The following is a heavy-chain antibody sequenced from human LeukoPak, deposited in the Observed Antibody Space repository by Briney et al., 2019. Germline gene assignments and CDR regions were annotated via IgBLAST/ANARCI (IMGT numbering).Heavy chain of an antibody. CDR2: ISYDGSNK. CDR1: GFTFSSYA. J-gene: IGHJ5*02. V-gene: IGHV3-30-3*01. Sequence: GGSLRLSCAASGFTFSSYAMHWVRQAPGKGLEWVAVISYDGSNKYYADSVKGRFTISRDNAKNSLDLQMNSLRAEDTAVYYCARAWGNYFSKWFDPWGQGTLVTVSS. CDR3: ARAWGNYFSKWFDP. D-gene: IGHD1-7*01.